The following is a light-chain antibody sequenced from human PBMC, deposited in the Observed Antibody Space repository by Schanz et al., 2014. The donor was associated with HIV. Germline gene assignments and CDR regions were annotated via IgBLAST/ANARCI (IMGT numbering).Light chain of an antibody. CDR3: CSYAGSSTLGV. J-gene: IGLJ2*01. V-gene: IGLV2-23*02. Sequence: QSALTQPPSVSGSPGQSITISCTGTSGDVGSYNYVSWYQQHPGKAPKVMIYEVSKRPSGVSNRFSGSKSGNTASLTISGLQAEDEADYYCCSYAGSSTLGVFGGGTKLTVL. CDR1: SGDVGSYNY. CDR2: EVS.